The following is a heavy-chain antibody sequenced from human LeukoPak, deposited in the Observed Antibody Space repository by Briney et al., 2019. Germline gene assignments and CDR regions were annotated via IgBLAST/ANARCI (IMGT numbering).Heavy chain of an antibody. D-gene: IGHD1-26*01. V-gene: IGHV3-30-3*01. CDR3: ARIPRRWELQVAWFDP. Sequence: GMSLRLSCAASGFTFSSYAMHWVRQAPGKGLEWVAVISYDGSNKYYADSVKGRFTISRDNSKNTLYLQMNSLRAEDTAVYYCARIPRRWELQVAWFDPWGQGTLVTVSS. J-gene: IGHJ5*02. CDR2: ISYDGSNK. CDR1: GFTFSSYA.